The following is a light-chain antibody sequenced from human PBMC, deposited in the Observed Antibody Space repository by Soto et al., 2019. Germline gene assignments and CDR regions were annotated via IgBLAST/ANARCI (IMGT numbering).Light chain of an antibody. CDR3: ASWDDSLKALL. CDR2: NNY. CDR1: SSNIGAGYD. V-gene: IGLV1-40*01. Sequence: QSVLTQPPSVSGAPGQRVTISCTGSSSNIGAGYDVHWYQQRPGTAPKLLIYNNYQRPSGVPDRFSGSKSGTSASLAISGLQSEDEADYYCASWDDSLKALLFGGGTKLTVL. J-gene: IGLJ3*02.